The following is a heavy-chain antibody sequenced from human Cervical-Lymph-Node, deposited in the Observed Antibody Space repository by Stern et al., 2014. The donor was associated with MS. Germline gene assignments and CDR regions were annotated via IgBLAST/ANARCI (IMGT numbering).Heavy chain of an antibody. CDR2: ISNSGSFV. V-gene: IGHV3-11*01. J-gene: IGHJ4*02. D-gene: IGHD2-21*01. Sequence: VQLVESGGGLVKPGGSLRLSCVASGFTFSDHYMSWIRQAPGKGLEFVSYISNSGSFVNYADSVKGRFTISRDNAKDSLYLQMNSLRAEDTAVYYCSRDPRLTDYWGQGTLVSVSS. CDR3: SRDPRLTDY. CDR1: GFTFSDHY.